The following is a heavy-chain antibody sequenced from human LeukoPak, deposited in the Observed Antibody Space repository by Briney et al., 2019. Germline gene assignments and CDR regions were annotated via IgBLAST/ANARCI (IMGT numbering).Heavy chain of an antibody. Sequence: ASVKVSCKASGYTFTSYGISWVRQAPGQGLEWMGWISAYNGNTNYAQKLQGRVTMTTDTPTSTAYMELRSLRSDDTAVYYCARDKAVTTELAQYFQHWGQGTLVTVSS. CDR3: ARDKAVTTELAQYFQH. V-gene: IGHV1-18*01. CDR2: ISAYNGNT. J-gene: IGHJ1*01. D-gene: IGHD4-11*01. CDR1: GYTFTSYG.